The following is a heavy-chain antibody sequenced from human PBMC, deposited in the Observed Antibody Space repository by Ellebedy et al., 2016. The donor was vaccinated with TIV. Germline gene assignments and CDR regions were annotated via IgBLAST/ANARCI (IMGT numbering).Heavy chain of an antibody. Sequence: SETLSLXXTVSGYSISSGYYWGWIRQPPGKGLERIGCIYHFGNTFYNPSLQSRLTISGDTSKNQFSLNLRSVTAADTAVYYCSRWRRTATTGDDCWGQGTLVTVSS. CDR3: SRWRRTATTGDDC. V-gene: IGHV4-38-2*02. J-gene: IGHJ4*02. D-gene: IGHD1-7*01. CDR1: GYSISSGYY. CDR2: IYHFGNT.